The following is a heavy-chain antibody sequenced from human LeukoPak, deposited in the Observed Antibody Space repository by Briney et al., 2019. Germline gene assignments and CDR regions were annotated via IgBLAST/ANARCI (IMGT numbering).Heavy chain of an antibody. J-gene: IGHJ3*02. Sequence: GGSLRLSCAASGFSFSNHGMHWVRQAPGKRLEWVAVIWDDGNNKRYANSVNGRFTISRDNSENTLYLQMNSLRAEDTAVYYCARSSGSYHLDAFDIWGQGTMVTVSS. D-gene: IGHD1-26*01. CDR2: IWDDGNNK. CDR3: ARSSGSYHLDAFDI. CDR1: GFSFSNHG. V-gene: IGHV3-33*01.